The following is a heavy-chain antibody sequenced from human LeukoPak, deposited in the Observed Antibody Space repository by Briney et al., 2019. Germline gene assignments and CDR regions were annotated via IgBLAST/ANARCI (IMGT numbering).Heavy chain of an antibody. Sequence: SETLSLTCAVYGGSFSGYYWSWIRQPPGKGLEWIGEINHSGSTNYNPSLKSRVTISVDTSKNQFSLKLSSVTAADTAVYYCARLVGYSGYETDYGMDVWGQGTTVTVSS. J-gene: IGHJ6*02. CDR2: INHSGST. D-gene: IGHD5-12*01. CDR1: GGSFSGYY. CDR3: ARLVGYSGYETDYGMDV. V-gene: IGHV4-34*01.